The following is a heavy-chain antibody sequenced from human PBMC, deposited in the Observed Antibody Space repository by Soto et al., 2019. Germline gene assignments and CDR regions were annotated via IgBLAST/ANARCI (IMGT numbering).Heavy chain of an antibody. CDR3: ASSVLVTSTMNYFDL. CDR1: GYIFSNFW. CDR2: IYPDDSDT. Sequence: GESLKISCKGSGYIFSNFWIAWVRQMPGEGLEGLGIIYPDDSDTRYSPSFLGQVTISADKSIKTTYLQWSSLKASDTAIYFCASSVLVTSTMNYFDLWGQGTLVTVSS. D-gene: IGHD2-8*02. J-gene: IGHJ4*02. V-gene: IGHV5-51*01.